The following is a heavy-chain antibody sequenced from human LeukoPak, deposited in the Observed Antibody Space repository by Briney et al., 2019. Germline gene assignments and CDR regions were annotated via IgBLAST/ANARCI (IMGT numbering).Heavy chain of an antibody. CDR2: IIPIFGTA. Sequence: ASVKVSCKASGGTFGSYAISWVRQAPGQGLECMGGIIPIFGTANYAQKFQGRVTITADESTSTAYMELSSLRSEDTAVYYCAREVYDYVWGSYRYLDYWGQGTLVTVSS. D-gene: IGHD3-16*02. J-gene: IGHJ4*02. CDR1: GGTFGSYA. CDR3: AREVYDYVWGSYRYLDY. V-gene: IGHV1-69*13.